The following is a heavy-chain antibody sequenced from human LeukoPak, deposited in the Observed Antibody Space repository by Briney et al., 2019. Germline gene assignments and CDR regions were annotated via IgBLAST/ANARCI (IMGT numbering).Heavy chain of an antibody. D-gene: IGHD2-15*01. J-gene: IGHJ4*02. Sequence: GGSLRLSCAASGFTFSSYGMHWVRQAPGKGLEWVAIMWSDGSNKYYADSVKGRFTISRDDSKNTVYLQMNSLRADDTAVYYCARVRGRCSGDSCYSDYWGQGTLVTVSS. V-gene: IGHV3-33*01. CDR3: ARVRGRCSGDSCYSDY. CDR2: MWSDGSNK. CDR1: GFTFSSYG.